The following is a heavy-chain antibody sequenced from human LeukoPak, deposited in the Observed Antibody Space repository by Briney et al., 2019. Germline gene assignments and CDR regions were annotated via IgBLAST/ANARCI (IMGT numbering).Heavy chain of an antibody. CDR3: ARDLRDSSSWYWYYYYMDV. CDR2: ISSSSSYI. J-gene: IGHJ6*03. V-gene: IGHV3-21*01. D-gene: IGHD6-13*01. Sequence: NPGGSLRLSCAASGFTFSSYSMNWVRQAPGKGLEWVSSISSSSSYIYYADSVKGRFTISRDNAKNSLYLQMNSLRAEDTAVYCCARDLRDSSSWYWYYYYMDVWGKGTTVTVSS. CDR1: GFTFSSYS.